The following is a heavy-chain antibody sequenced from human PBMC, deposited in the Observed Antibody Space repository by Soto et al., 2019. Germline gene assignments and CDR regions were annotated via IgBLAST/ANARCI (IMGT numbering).Heavy chain of an antibody. CDR3: ARGPPRGYSGYNWFDP. D-gene: IGHD5-12*01. Sequence: SETLSLTCTVSGGSISSYYWSWIRQPPGKGLEWIGYIYYSGSTNYNPSLKSRVTISVDTSKNQFSLKLSSVTAADTAVYYCARGPPRGYSGYNWFDPWGQGTLVTVS. CDR2: IYYSGST. J-gene: IGHJ5*02. CDR1: GGSISSYY. V-gene: IGHV4-59*01.